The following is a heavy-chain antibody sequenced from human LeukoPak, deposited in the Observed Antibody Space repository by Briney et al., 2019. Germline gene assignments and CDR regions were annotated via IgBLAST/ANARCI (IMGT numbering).Heavy chain of an antibody. CDR2: IKQDGSEK. J-gene: IGHJ4*02. CDR1: GFTFSSYW. D-gene: IGHD4-17*01. Sequence: PGGSLRLSCAASGFTFSSYWMSWVRQAPGKGLEWVANIKQDGSEKYFVGSVKGRFIISRDNAKNSLYLQMNSLRAEDTAVYYCARDGSGDYGSDYWGQGTLVTVSS. CDR3: ARDGSGDYGSDY. V-gene: IGHV3-7*01.